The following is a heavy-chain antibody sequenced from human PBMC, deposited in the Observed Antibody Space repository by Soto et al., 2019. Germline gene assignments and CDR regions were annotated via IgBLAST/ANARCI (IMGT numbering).Heavy chain of an antibody. Sequence: SETLSVTCTVSGGSISSYYWSWIRQPPGKGLEWIGYIYYSGSTNYNPSLKSRVTISVDTSKNQFSLKLSSVTAADTAVYYCATPGIAAAGPYYFDYWGQGTLVTVSS. CDR1: GGSISSYY. V-gene: IGHV4-59*08. CDR2: IYYSGST. J-gene: IGHJ4*02. D-gene: IGHD6-13*01. CDR3: ATPGIAAAGPYYFDY.